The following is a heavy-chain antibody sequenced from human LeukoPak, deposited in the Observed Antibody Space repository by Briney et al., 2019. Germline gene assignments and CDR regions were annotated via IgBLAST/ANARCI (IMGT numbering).Heavy chain of an antibody. CDR3: AKHDYGDPVGNFDY. CDR1: GFTVSSNY. V-gene: IGHV3-66*04. CDR2: IYSGGST. J-gene: IGHJ4*02. Sequence: PGGSLRLSCAASGFTVSSNYMSRVRQAPGKGLEWVSVIYSGGSTYYADSVKGRFTISRDNSKNTLSLQMNSLRAEDTAMYYCAKHDYGDPVGNFDYWGQGTLVTVSS. D-gene: IGHD4-17*01.